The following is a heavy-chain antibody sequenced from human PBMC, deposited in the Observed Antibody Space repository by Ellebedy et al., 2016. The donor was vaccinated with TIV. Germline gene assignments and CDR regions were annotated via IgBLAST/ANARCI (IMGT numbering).Heavy chain of an antibody. CDR1: GYTFTSYY. V-gene: IGHV1-46*01. D-gene: IGHD1-26*01. CDR2: INPSGGST. CDR3: ARDAGDSGGGE. Sequence: ASVKVSCXASGYTFTSYYMHWVRQAPGQGLEWMGIINPSGGSTSYAQKFQGRVTMTRDTSTSTVYMELSSLRAEDTAVYYCARDAGDSGGGEWGQGTLVTVSS. J-gene: IGHJ4*02.